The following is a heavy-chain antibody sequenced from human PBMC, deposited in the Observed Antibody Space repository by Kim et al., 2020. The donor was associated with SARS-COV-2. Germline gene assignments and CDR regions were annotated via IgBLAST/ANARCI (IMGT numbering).Heavy chain of an antibody. CDR3: ARAYDSSGYYYGALDY. CDR2: ISYDGSNK. J-gene: IGHJ4*02. V-gene: IGHV3-30-3*01. Sequence: GGSLRLSCAASGFTFSSYAMHWVRQAPGKGLEWVAVISYDGSNKYYADSVKGRFTISRDNSKNTLYLQMNSLRAEDTAVYYCARAYDSSGYYYGALDYWGQGTLVTVSS. CDR1: GFTFSSYA. D-gene: IGHD3-22*01.